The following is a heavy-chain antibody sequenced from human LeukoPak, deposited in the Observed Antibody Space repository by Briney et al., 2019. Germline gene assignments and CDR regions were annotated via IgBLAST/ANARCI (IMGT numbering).Heavy chain of an antibody. CDR3: ARASVAGKNDY. V-gene: IGHV1-3*03. J-gene: IGHJ4*02. D-gene: IGHD6-19*01. CDR1: TFTXXA. CDR2: INAGNGNT. Sequence: TFTXXAMHWVRQAPGQRLEWMGWINAGNGNTKYSQEFQGRVNITRETSISTAYMELSSLRSEDTAVYYCARASVAGKNDYWGQGTLVTVSS.